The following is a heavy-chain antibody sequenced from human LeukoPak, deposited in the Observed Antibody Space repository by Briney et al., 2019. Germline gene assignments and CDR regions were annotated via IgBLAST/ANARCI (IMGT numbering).Heavy chain of an antibody. CDR2: IXHSGST. V-gene: IGHV4-34*01. J-gene: IGHJ6*02. Sequence: GEIXHSGSTNYNPSRKSRVTISVDTSQNQFSLKLSSVTAADTAVYYCARGVYYYGSGSYPPYYYYGMDVWGQGTTVTVSS. D-gene: IGHD3-10*01. CDR3: ARGVYYYGSGSYPPYYYYGMDV.